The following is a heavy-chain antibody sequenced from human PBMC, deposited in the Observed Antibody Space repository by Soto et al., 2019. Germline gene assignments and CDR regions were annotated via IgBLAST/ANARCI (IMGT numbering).Heavy chain of an antibody. V-gene: IGHV3-23*01. Sequence: GGSLRLSCAASGFTFSSYAMSWVRQAPGKGLELVLAISGSGGSTYYADSVKGRFTISRDNSKNTLYLQMNSLRAEDTAVYYCAKDGVHCSSTSCYSPLDIWGQGTMVTVSS. CDR2: ISGSGGST. CDR3: AKDGVHCSSTSCYSPLDI. J-gene: IGHJ3*02. D-gene: IGHD2-2*02. CDR1: GFTFSSYA.